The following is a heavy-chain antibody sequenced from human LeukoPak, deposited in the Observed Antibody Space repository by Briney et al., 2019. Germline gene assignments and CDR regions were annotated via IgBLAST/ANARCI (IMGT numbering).Heavy chain of an antibody. J-gene: IGHJ4*02. CDR3: ARTDLKYDYDILTGYSPIDY. D-gene: IGHD3-9*01. V-gene: IGHV5-51*01. Sequence: GESLKISCKGSGYSFTSYWIGWVRQMPGKGLEWMGIIYPGDSDTRYSPSFQGQVTISADKSISTAYLQWSSLKASDTAMYYCARTDLKYDYDILTGYSPIDYWGQGTLVTVSS. CDR1: GYSFTSYW. CDR2: IYPGDSDT.